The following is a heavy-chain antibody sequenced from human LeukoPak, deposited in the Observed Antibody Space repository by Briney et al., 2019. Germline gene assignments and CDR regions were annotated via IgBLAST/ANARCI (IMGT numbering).Heavy chain of an antibody. Sequence: EASVKVSWKASGYTFTSYYMHWVRQAPAQGLEWMGIIHLSDGTTSYAQKFQGRVTMTRDTSTSTVYMELTSLRSEDTAVYYCARSASGWHYFDYWGQGTLVTVSS. CDR2: IHLSDGTT. V-gene: IGHV1-46*01. CDR3: ARSASGWHYFDY. D-gene: IGHD6-19*01. CDR1: GYTFTSYY. J-gene: IGHJ4*02.